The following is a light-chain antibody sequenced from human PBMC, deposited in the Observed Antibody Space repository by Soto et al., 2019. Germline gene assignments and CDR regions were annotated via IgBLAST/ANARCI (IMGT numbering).Light chain of an antibody. J-gene: IGKJ1*01. Sequence: DIVLTQTPLSSPVTLGQPASFSCRSSRGLLHSDGNTYLSWLHQRPGQPPRLLIYQISKRLSGVPDRFSGSGAGTSFTLKISRVEAQDVGIYFCMQSLQLRTFGQGTKVDIK. V-gene: IGKV2-24*01. CDR1: RGLLHSDGNTY. CDR3: MQSLQLRT. CDR2: QIS.